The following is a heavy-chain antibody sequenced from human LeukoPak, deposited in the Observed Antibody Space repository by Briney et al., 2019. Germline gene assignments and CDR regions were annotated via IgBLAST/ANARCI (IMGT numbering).Heavy chain of an antibody. D-gene: IGHD2-15*01. CDR2: ISAYNGNT. V-gene: IGHV1-18*01. CDR3: ARDRPALVVVVAAILDY. J-gene: IGHJ4*02. CDR1: GYTFTSYG. Sequence: EASVKVSCKASGYTFTSYGISWVRQAPGQGLEWMGWISAYNGNTNYAQKLQGRVTMTTDASTSTACMELRSLRSDDTAVYYCARDRPALVVVVAAILDYWGQGTLVTVSS.